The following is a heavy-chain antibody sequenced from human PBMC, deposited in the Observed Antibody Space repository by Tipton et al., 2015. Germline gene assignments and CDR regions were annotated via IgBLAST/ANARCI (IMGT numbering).Heavy chain of an antibody. J-gene: IGHJ4*02. CDR2: INHSGGT. D-gene: IGHD3-3*01. CDR1: GGSFDGGPFGDDF. CDR3: AREKRISIFGVLIPHFDF. Sequence: TLSLTCAVYGGSFDGGPFGDDFWSWIRQPPGKGLEWIGEINHSGGTNYSPSLKSRVAISIDTSKNQFSLKLTFVTAADTAVYYCAREKRISIFGVLIPHFDFWGQGALVSVSS. V-gene: IGHV4-34*01.